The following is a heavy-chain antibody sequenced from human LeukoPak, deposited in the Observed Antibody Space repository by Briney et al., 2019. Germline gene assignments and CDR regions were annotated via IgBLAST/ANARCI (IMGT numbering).Heavy chain of an antibody. CDR3: AKRGVVIRVILVGFHKEAYYFDS. CDR2: ISDTGGRT. CDR1: GLSFRSFA. D-gene: IGHD3-22*01. Sequence: HPGGSPRLSCAASGLSFRSFAMTWVRQAPGKGLEWVAGISDTGGRTNYADSVKGRFTISRDNPKNTLYLQMNSLRAEDTAVYFCAKRGVVIRVILVGFHKEAYYFDSWGQGALVTVSS. J-gene: IGHJ4*02. V-gene: IGHV3-23*01.